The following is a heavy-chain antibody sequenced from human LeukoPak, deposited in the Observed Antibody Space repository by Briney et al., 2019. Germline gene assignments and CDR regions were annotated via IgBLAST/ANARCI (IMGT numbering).Heavy chain of an antibody. D-gene: IGHD7-27*01. CDR3: ARLRTGDRKVLYWYFDL. V-gene: IGHV4-34*01. Sequence: SETLSLTCAVSGGSFSGHFWSWIRQTPGKGLEWIGEIDHSGSANYNPSLKSRVTISGDTSKNQLSLMLNSVTAADTAVYYCARLRTGDRKVLYWYFDLWGRGTLVTVSS. CDR2: IDHSGSA. J-gene: IGHJ2*01. CDR1: GGSFSGHF.